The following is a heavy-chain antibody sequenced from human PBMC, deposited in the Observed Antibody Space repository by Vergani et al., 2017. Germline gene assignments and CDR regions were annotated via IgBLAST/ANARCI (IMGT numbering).Heavy chain of an antibody. CDR3: ARSRFLAHGVCYMTYYYYMDV. V-gene: IGHV3-33*01. J-gene: IGHJ6*03. CDR2: IWYDGSKE. Sequence: QVQLEESGGGVVQPGRSLRLSCAGSGFTLSSHAMHWVRQAPGKGLEWVAFIWYDGSKEYYADSVKGRFTISRDNSKNTLYLQMNNLRAADTAVYYCARSRFLAHGVCYMTYYYYMDVWGKGTAVTVSS. CDR1: GFTLSSHA. D-gene: IGHD2-8*01.